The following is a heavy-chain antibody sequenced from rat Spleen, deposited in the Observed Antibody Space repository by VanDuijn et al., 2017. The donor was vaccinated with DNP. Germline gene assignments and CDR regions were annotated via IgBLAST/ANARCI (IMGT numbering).Heavy chain of an antibody. Sequence: EVQLQESGPGLVKPSQSLSLTCSVTGYSITSTYWGWIRKFPGNTLEWMGYINSAGSTVYNPSLKSRISITRDTSKNQFFLQLNSVTTEDTGTYYCARRSFDYWGQGVKVTVSS. V-gene: IGHV3-3*01. CDR3: ARRSFDY. D-gene: IGHD1-11*01. J-gene: IGHJ2*01. CDR1: GYSITSTY. CDR2: INSAGST.